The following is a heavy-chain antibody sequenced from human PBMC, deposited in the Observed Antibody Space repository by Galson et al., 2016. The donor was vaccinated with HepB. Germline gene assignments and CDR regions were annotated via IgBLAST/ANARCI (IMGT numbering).Heavy chain of an antibody. D-gene: IGHD6-19*01. CDR3: TTWLSHHFDY. V-gene: IGHV3-23*01. CDR2: IDGPTPNT. Sequence: SLRLSCAASGFTFRNYALSWVRRAPGKGLEWVSHIDGPTPNTHYADSVRRRFSIYRDNSRDTLYLQMDSLTAEDSAIYYCTTWLSHHFDYWGQGTRVTVSS. J-gene: IGHJ4*02. CDR1: GFTFRNYA.